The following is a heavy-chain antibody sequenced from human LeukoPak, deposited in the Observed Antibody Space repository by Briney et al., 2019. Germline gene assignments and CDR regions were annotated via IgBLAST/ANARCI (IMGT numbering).Heavy chain of an antibody. CDR2: INWNGGST. D-gene: IGHD3-22*01. J-gene: IGHJ5*02. V-gene: IGHV3-20*04. Sequence: PGGSLRLSCAASGFTFDDYGMSWVRQAPGKGLEWVSGINWNGGSTGYADSVKGRFTISRDNAKNSLHLQMNSLRAEDTALYYCARAGNYDSSGYWFDPWGQGTLVTVSS. CDR3: ARAGNYDSSGYWFDP. CDR1: GFTFDDYG.